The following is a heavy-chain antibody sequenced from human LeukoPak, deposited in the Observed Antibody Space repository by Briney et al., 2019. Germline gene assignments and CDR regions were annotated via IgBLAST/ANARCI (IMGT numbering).Heavy chain of an antibody. Sequence: SSETLSLTCTVSGGSISSYYWSWIRQPPGKGLEWIGYIYYSGSTNYNPSLKSRVTISVDTSKNQFSLKLSSVTAADTAVCYCAREGGGNGLDYFDYWGQGTLVTVSS. J-gene: IGHJ4*02. CDR3: AREGGGNGLDYFDY. CDR2: IYYSGST. CDR1: GGSISSYY. V-gene: IGHV4-59*01. D-gene: IGHD4-23*01.